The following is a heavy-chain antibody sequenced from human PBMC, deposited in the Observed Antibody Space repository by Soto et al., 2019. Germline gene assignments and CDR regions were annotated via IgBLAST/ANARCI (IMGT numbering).Heavy chain of an antibody. CDR2: ISGSGGTT. J-gene: IGHJ4*02. D-gene: IGHD1-26*01. V-gene: IGHV3-23*01. CDR1: GFTFSSYA. CDR3: AKDRLGATPYYFDY. Sequence: EVQLLESGGGLVQPGGSLRLSCAASGFTFSSYAMSWVRQAPGKGLEWVSAISGSGGTTYYADSVKGRFTISRDNSKNTLYLQMNSRRAEDTALYYCAKDRLGATPYYFDYWGQGTLVTVSS.